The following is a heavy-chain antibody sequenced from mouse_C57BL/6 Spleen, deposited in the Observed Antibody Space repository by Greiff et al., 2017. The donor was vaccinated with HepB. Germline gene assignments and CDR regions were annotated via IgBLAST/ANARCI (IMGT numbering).Heavy chain of an antibody. J-gene: IGHJ3*01. V-gene: IGHV2-6*01. D-gene: IGHD1-1*01. CDR1: GFSLTSYV. CDR3: ARFYGTKIAWFAY. CDR2: RWGVGST. Sequence: VKLMESGPGLVAPSQSLSITCTVPGFSLTSYVVDWVPKSPGKGLEWLGVRWGVGSTNYISALKSKLSIRKDNSKSQVFLKMNSLQTDDTAMYYCARFYGTKIAWFAYWGQGTLVTVSA.